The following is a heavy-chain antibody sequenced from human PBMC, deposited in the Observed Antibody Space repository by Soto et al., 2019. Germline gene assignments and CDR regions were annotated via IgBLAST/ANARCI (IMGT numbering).Heavy chain of an antibody. CDR2: IVVGSGNT. CDR3: AADLPHGGYYGSGSYPRTFDP. V-gene: IGHV1-58*01. J-gene: IGHJ5*02. Sequence: GASVKVSCKASGFTFTSSAVQWVRQARGQRLEWIGWIVVGSGNTNYAQKFQERVTITRDMSTSTAYMELSSLRSEDTAVYYCAADLPHGGYYGSGSYPRTFDPWGQGTLVTV. D-gene: IGHD3-10*01. CDR1: GFTFTSSA.